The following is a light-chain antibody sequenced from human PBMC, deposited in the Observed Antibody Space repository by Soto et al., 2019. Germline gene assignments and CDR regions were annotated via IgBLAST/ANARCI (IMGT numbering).Light chain of an antibody. CDR3: RTWDSSLRAVV. CDR2: DNN. V-gene: IGLV1-51*01. J-gene: IGLJ2*01. CDR1: SSNIGNNY. Sequence: QSVLTQPPSVSAAPGQKVTISCSGSSSNIGNNYVSWYQQLPGTAPKFLIYDNNKRPSGIPDRFSGSKSGTSATLGITGLPTGDEADYYCRTWDSSLRAVVFGGGTKLTVL.